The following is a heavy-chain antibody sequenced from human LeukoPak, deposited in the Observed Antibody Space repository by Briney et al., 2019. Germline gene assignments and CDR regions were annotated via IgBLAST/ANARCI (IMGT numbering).Heavy chain of an antibody. V-gene: IGHV3-53*01. Sequence: GVSLRLSCAASGFTICTNYMKWVRQAPGEGLEWVSIIYSGGGTFYADSVKGRFTISRDNSKNTLYLQLNSLRAEDTAVYYCARNKFSKYYYMDVWGKGTTVTVSS. J-gene: IGHJ6*03. CDR1: GFTICTNY. CDR2: IYSGGGT. CDR3: ARNKFSKYYYMDV.